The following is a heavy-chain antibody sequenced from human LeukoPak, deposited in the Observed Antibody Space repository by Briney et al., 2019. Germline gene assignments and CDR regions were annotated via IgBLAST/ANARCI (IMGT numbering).Heavy chain of an antibody. Sequence: GASVKVSCKASGGTFSSYAISWVRQAPGQGLEWMGGIIPIFGTANYAQKFQGRVTITADESTSTAYMELSGLRSEDTAVYYCARENCNSTSCYTRYYYGIDVWGQGTTVTVSS. CDR3: ARENCNSTSCYTRYYYGIDV. CDR2: IIPIFGTA. J-gene: IGHJ6*02. D-gene: IGHD2-2*02. V-gene: IGHV1-69*13. CDR1: GGTFSSYA.